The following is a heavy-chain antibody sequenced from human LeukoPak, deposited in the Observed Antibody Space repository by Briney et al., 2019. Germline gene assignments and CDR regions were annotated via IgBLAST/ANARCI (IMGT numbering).Heavy chain of an antibody. CDR2: IIPVFGTT. CDR1: GGTFSSYT. CDR3: ARGGTTVVRFDD. J-gene: IGHJ4*02. V-gene: IGHV1-69*13. Sequence: SVKVSCKVSGGTFSSYTITWVRQAPGQGLEWMGGIIPVFGTTNYAQKFQGRVTITADESTTTAYLEVSSLTSEDTAVYYCARGGTTVVRFDDWGQGTLVTVSS. D-gene: IGHD4-23*01.